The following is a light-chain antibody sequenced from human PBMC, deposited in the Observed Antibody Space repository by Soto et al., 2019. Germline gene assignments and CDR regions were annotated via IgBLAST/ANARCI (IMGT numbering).Light chain of an antibody. CDR1: QTISSW. V-gene: IGKV1-5*01. CDR3: QQYENYWT. Sequence: DIQMTQSPSTLSASVGDRVTITCRASQTISSWLAWYQQKPGKAPNLLIYDASSLESGVPSRFSGRGSGTQFTLTISSLQPDDFATYYCQQYENYWTFGQGTKVDIK. CDR2: DAS. J-gene: IGKJ1*01.